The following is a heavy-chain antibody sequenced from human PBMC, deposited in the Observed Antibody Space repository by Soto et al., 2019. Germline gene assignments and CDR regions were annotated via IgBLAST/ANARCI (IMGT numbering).Heavy chain of an antibody. Sequence: GGSLRLSCTTSGFIFGHYGMHWVRKAPGKGLGWVGVFWANGIDKYSADPVKGRFTVSRDNVKNTLSLQMDSLRAEATAMDSSVGGTDTTRHYGSFGLWGQGTPVTV. CDR1: GFIFGHYG. J-gene: IGHJ4*02. CDR2: FWANGIDK. V-gene: IGHV3-33*01. CDR3: VGGTDTTRHYGSFGL. D-gene: IGHD3-16*01.